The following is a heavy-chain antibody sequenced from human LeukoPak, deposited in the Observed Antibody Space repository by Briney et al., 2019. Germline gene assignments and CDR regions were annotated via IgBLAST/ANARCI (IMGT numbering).Heavy chain of an antibody. J-gene: IGHJ4*02. D-gene: IGHD3-3*01. CDR2: IRYDGSNK. CDR1: GFTFSSYG. CDR3: ARSSRTYYDFWSGYLEPGDYFDY. Sequence: PGGSLRLSCAASGFTFSSYGMHWVRQAPGKGLEWVAFIRYDGSNKYYADSVKGRFTISRDNSKNTLYLQMNSLRAEDTAVYYCARSSRTYYDFWSGYLEPGDYFDYWGQGTLVTVSS. V-gene: IGHV3-30*02.